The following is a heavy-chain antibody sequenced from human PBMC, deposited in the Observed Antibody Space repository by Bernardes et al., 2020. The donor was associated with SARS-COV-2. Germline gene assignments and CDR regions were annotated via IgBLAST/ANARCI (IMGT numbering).Heavy chain of an antibody. D-gene: IGHD3-3*01. CDR1: GFTFSRHG. V-gene: IGHV3-33*06. J-gene: IGHJ4*02. CDR3: AKSYRAGNGDYTYYLEN. Sequence: GGSLRLSCTASGFTFSRHGMHWVRQAPGKGLEWLAVIWSDASKKYYEDSVRGRFTISRDNSKNTVYLQMNSLRVEDTGVYFCAKSYRAGNGDYTYYLENWGQGSLVSVSS. CDR2: IWSDASKK.